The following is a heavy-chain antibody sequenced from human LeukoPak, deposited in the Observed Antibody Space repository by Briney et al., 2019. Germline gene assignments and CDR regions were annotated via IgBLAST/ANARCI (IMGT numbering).Heavy chain of an antibody. CDR2: ISGSGDST. J-gene: IGHJ4*02. Sequence: GGSLRLSCAASGFTFSSFALSWVRQAPGKGLEWVSSISGSGDSTYYMESVKGRFTISRDNSENTLYLRMNSLRADDTAVYYCAKCRSLSPAAAINYWGQGTLVTVSS. CDR3: AKCRSLSPAAAINY. V-gene: IGHV3-23*01. D-gene: IGHD2-2*01. CDR1: GFTFSSFA.